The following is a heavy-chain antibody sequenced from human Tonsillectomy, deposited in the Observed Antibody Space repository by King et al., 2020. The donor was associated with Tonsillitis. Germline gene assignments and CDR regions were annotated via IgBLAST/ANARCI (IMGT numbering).Heavy chain of an antibody. CDR2: ISFDGSNQ. Sequence: QLVQSGGGVVQPGRSLRLSCAASGFTFRNYGMHWVRQAPGKGLEWVAVISFDGSNQFYADSVKGRFTISKDNSKNTVCLQMNSLRAEDTAVYYCAKDLGDVAVAGDFDYWGQGTLVTVSS. CDR3: AKDLGDVAVAGDFDY. J-gene: IGHJ4*02. CDR1: GFTFRNYG. V-gene: IGHV3-30*18. D-gene: IGHD6-19*01.